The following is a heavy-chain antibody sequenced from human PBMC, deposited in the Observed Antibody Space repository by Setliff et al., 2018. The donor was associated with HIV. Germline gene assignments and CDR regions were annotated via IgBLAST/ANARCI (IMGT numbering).Heavy chain of an antibody. CDR1: GYTFTSYA. CDR3: ARHSGSSGWYFSDGYYYYMDV. Sequence: ASVKVSCKASGYTFTSYAMNWVRQAPGQGLEWMGWINTNTGNPTYAQGFTGRFVFSLDTSVSTAYLQWSSLKASDTAMYYCARHSGSSGWYFSDGYYYYMDVWGKGTTVTVSS. CDR2: INTNTGNP. V-gene: IGHV7-4-1*02. D-gene: IGHD6-19*01. J-gene: IGHJ6*03.